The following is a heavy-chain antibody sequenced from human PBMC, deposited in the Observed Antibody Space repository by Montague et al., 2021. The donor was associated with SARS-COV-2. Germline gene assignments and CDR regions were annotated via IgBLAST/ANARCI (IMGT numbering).Heavy chain of an antibody. CDR2: IYYTGST. V-gene: IGHV4-31*03. J-gene: IGHJ2*01. D-gene: IGHD7-27*01. Sequence: TLSLTYTVSGGSISGDNYYWTWIRQHPGKGLEWIAYIYYTGSTYYXPSLQSRLRTSLDTSKNQFSLTLTSVTAADTAIYYCAGNRGWGSRGAGYIDLWGRGTLVTVSS. CDR1: GGSISGDNYY. CDR3: AGNRGWGSRGAGYIDL.